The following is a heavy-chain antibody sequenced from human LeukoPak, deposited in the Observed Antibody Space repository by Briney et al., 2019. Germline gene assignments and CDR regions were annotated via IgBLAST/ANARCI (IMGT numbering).Heavy chain of an antibody. Sequence: GGSLRLSCAAPGFTFSSYWMSSVRQAPGKGLEWVANIKQDGSEKYYVDSVKGRFTISTDNAKNSLYLQMNSLRAEDTAVYYCARGGRWLEYWGQGTLVTVSS. CDR3: ARGGRWLEY. D-gene: IGHD5-24*01. V-gene: IGHV3-7*01. CDR2: IKQDGSEK. J-gene: IGHJ4*02. CDR1: GFTFSSYW.